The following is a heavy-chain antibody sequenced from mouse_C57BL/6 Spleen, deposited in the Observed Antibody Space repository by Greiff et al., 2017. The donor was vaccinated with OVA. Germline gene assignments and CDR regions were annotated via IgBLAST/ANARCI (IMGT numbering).Heavy chain of an antibody. CDR3: ARPYDYSYAMDY. Sequence: QVQLQPPGAELVKPGASVTLSCKASGYTFTSYWMHWVKQRPGPGLEWIGMIHPNSGSTNYNEKFKSKATLTVDKSSSTAYMPLSSLTSEDSAVYYCARPYDYSYAMDYWGQGTSVTVSS. J-gene: IGHJ4*01. CDR2: IHPNSGST. CDR1: GYTFTSYW. D-gene: IGHD2-4*01. V-gene: IGHV1-64*01.